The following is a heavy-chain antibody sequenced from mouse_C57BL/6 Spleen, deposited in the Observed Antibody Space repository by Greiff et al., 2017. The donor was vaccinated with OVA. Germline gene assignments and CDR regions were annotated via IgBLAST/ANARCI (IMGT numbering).Heavy chain of an antibody. Sequence: VKLMESGAELVRPGASVKLSCKASGYTFTDYYINWVKQRPGQGLEWIARIYPGSGNTYYNEKFKGKATLTAEKSSSTAYMQLSSLTSEDSAVYFCARKGLLLGGYFDYWGQGTTLTVSS. J-gene: IGHJ2*01. CDR3: ARKGLLLGGYFDY. CDR2: IYPGSGNT. D-gene: IGHD1-1*01. CDR1: GYTFTDYY. V-gene: IGHV1-76*01.